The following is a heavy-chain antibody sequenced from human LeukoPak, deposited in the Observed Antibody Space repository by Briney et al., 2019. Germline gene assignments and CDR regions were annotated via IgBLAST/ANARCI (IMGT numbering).Heavy chain of an antibody. J-gene: IGHJ4*02. CDR2: IRSKAYGGTT. CDR3: TRSAGLLWFGESFDY. CDR1: GFTFGDYA. D-gene: IGHD3-10*01. V-gene: IGHV3-49*04. Sequence: PGGSLRLSCTASGFTFGDYAMSWVRQAPGKGLEWAGFIRSKAYGGTTEYAASVKGRFTISRDDSKSIAYLQMNSLKTEDTAVYYCTRSAGLLWFGESFDYWGQGTLVTVSS.